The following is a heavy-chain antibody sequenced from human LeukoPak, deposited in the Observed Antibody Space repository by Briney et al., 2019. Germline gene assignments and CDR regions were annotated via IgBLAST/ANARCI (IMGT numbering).Heavy chain of an antibody. V-gene: IGHV1-24*01. CDR2: FDTEDGET. D-gene: IGHD3-10*01. Sequence: ASVKVSCKVSGYTLTELSMHWVRQAPGKGLEWMGGFDTEDGETIYAQKFQGRVTMTEDTSTDTAYMELSSLRSEDTAVYDCATEPRSEWTRGNDAFDIWGQGTMVTVSS. CDR3: ATEPRSEWTRGNDAFDI. CDR1: GYTLTELS. J-gene: IGHJ3*02.